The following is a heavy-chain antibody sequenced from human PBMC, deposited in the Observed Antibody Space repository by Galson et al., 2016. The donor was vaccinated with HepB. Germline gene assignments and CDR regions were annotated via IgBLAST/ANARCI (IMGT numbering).Heavy chain of an antibody. CDR2: IYYSGST. Sequence: ETLSLTCTVSGGSISPYYWSWIRQPPGKGLEWIGYIYYSGSTSYNPSLKSRVTISVDTSKNQFSLNLSSVTAADTAVYYCARGVGFYDNYYYMDVWGKGTTVTVSS. J-gene: IGHJ6*03. V-gene: IGHV4-59*01. CDR3: ARGVGFYDNYYYMDV. D-gene: IGHD5/OR15-5a*01. CDR1: GGSISPYY.